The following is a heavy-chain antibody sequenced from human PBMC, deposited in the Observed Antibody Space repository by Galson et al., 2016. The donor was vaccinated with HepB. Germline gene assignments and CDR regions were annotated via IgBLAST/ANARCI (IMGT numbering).Heavy chain of an antibody. J-gene: IGHJ3*01. Sequence: SLRLSCAASGFTFEDYALHWVRQTPGKGLEWVSGISWNSRSIGYADSVKGRFTVSRDNGKNSLYLQMDSLRVEDTALYYCARDWTYSETKTYYDVLDVWGRGTMVTVSS. CDR3: ARDWTYSETKTYYDVLDV. CDR2: ISWNSRSI. CDR1: GFTFEDYA. V-gene: IGHV3-9*01. D-gene: IGHD3-10*01.